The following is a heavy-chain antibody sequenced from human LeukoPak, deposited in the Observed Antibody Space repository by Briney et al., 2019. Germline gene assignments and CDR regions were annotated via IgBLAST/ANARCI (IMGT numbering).Heavy chain of an antibody. J-gene: IGHJ4*02. D-gene: IGHD2/OR15-2a*01. Sequence: PGGSLRLSCAASGFTFSIYAMHWVRQAPGKGLEWVAVILDDGTNTYHADSLKGRFTISRDNSNNTLYLQMNSLRTEDTAVYYCARGGQNIAIRPHDYWGQGTLVTVSS. CDR1: GFTFSIYA. CDR2: ILDDGTNT. V-gene: IGHV3-30-3*01. CDR3: ARGGQNIAIRPHDY.